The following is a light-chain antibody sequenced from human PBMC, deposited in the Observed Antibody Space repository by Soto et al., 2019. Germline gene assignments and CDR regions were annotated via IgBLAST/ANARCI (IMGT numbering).Light chain of an antibody. CDR1: QDIDNS. J-gene: IGKJ5*01. CDR2: AVS. CDR3: QQHDGRPTMT. V-gene: IGKV1-33*01. Sequence: IQLTQSPSSLSASVGETVTITCRASQDIDNSLNWYQHKPGKAPKLLVYAVSFLETGVPSRFSGRGSATVFSLTINSLQSDDFATYYCQQHDGRPTMTFGQGTRL.